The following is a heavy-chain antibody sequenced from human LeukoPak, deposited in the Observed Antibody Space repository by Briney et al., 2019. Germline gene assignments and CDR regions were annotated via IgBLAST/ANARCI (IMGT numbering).Heavy chain of an antibody. CDR1: GYTFTSYG. CDR2: ISAYNGNT. V-gene: IGHV1-18*01. D-gene: IGHD2-15*01. CDR3: ARGAIDIVVVVAATFFDY. Sequence: ASVKVSCKASGYTFTSYGISWVRQAPGQGLEWMGWISAYNGNTNYAQKLQGRVTMTTDTSTSTAYMELRSLRSDDTAVYYCARGAIDIVVVVAATFFDYWGQGTLVTVPS. J-gene: IGHJ4*02.